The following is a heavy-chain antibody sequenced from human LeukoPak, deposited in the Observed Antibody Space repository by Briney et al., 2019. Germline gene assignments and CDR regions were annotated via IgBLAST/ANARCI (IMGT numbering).Heavy chain of an antibody. Sequence: SETLSLTCTVSGGSISSGGYYWSWIRQHPGKGLEWIGYIYYSGSTYYNPSLKSRVTISVDTSKNQFSLKLSSVTAADTAVYYCARWATDYAHYYFDYWGQGTLVTVSS. CDR2: IYYSGST. V-gene: IGHV4-31*03. J-gene: IGHJ4*02. CDR3: ARWATDYAHYYFDY. D-gene: IGHD4-17*01. CDR1: GGSISSGGYY.